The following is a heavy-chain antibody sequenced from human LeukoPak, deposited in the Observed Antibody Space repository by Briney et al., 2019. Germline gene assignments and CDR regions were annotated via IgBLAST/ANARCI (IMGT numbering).Heavy chain of an antibody. CDR1: GFNITSNY. Sequence: GGSLRLSCSASGFNITSNYMNWVRQAPGKGLEWVAIIYSGGFTYYRDSVKGRFTIYRDNSKNTVYLQMNSLRVEDTAVYYCAREGMGYFDSWGQGTLVTVSS. V-gene: IGHV3-66*01. D-gene: IGHD5-24*01. CDR2: IYSGGFT. J-gene: IGHJ4*02. CDR3: AREGMGYFDS.